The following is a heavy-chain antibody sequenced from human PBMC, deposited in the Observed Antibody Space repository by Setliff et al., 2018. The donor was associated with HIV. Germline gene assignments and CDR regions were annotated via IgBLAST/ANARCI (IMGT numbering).Heavy chain of an antibody. J-gene: IGHJ5*02. CDR2: INRNGIT. CDR1: GGSISGYY. V-gene: IGHV4-34*01. Sequence: SETLSLTCNVSGGSISGYYWSWIRQSPGKGLEWLGEINRNGITYSIPSLRGRLSISIDTSRNQFSLRLTSLIAADPAVYYCARGGSAWNMPRGDYANWFDPWGQGTLVTVSS. D-gene: IGHD4-17*01. CDR3: ARGGSAWNMPRGDYANWFDP.